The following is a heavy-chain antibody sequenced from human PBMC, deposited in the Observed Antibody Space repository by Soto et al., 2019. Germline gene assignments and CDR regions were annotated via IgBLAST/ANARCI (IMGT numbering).Heavy chain of an antibody. J-gene: IGHJ5*02. CDR1: GFTFSSYD. Sequence: EVQLVESGGGLVKPGGSLRLSCAASGFTFSSYDMNWVRQAPGKGLEYVSSITTSGSYIYYGDSVRGRFTISRDNAKNSLFLQMDSLRAEDTAVYYWVRSGPSPMQRHNLLNPMGKVTMVTVSS. CDR2: ITTSGSYI. V-gene: IGHV3-21*01. CDR3: VRSGPSPMQRHNLLNP. D-gene: IGHD2-2*01.